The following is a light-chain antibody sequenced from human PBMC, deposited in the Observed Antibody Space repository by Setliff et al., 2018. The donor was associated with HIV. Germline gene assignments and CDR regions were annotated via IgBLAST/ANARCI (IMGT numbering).Light chain of an antibody. V-gene: IGLV2-23*01. CDR3: CSYAGSNTWV. CDR2: EGN. CDR1: SSDIGPYNL. J-gene: IGLJ3*02. Sequence: QSVLTQPASVSGSPGQSITISCTGTSSDIGPYNLVSWYQQYPGKAPKLMIYEGNKRPSGVSNRFSGSKSGNTASLTISGLQAEDEADYYCCSYAGSNTWVFGGGTKVTVL.